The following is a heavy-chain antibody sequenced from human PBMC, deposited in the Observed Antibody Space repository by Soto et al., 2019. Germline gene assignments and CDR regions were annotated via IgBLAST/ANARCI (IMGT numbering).Heavy chain of an antibody. Sequence: SETLSLTCTVSGGSISSGDYYWSWIRQPPGKGLEWIGYIYYSGSTYYNPSLKSRVTISVDTSKNQFSLKLSSVTAADTAVYYCARVRVGANYFEYWGQGTLVTVSS. CDR1: GGSISSGDYY. CDR3: ARVRVGANYFEY. V-gene: IGHV4-30-4*01. CDR2: IYYSGST. J-gene: IGHJ4*02. D-gene: IGHD1-26*01.